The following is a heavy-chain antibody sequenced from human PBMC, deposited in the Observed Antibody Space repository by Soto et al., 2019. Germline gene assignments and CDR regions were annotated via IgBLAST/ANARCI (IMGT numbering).Heavy chain of an antibody. CDR2: INPSGGST. Sequence: SSVKVSCKASGYTFTSYYIHWVRQAPGQGLEWLGIINPSGGSTSYAQKFQGRVTITSDTSASTVPIEVSSMRSAEKAVYYCERRYSSGYDALDSWG. CDR1: GYTFTSYY. CDR3: ERRYSSGYDALDS. D-gene: IGHD6-19*01. V-gene: IGHV1-46*01. J-gene: IGHJ3*02.